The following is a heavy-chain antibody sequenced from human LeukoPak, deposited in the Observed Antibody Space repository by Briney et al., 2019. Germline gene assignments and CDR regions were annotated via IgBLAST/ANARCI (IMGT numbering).Heavy chain of an antibody. CDR1: GFTLSSYW. Sequence: GGSLRLSCAASGFTLSSYWMSWARQAPGKGLEWVANIKQDGSEKYYVDSVKGRSTISRDNAKNSLYLQMNSLRAEDTAVYYCARIAVAGFDYWGQGTLVTVSS. J-gene: IGHJ4*02. V-gene: IGHV3-7*01. D-gene: IGHD6-13*01. CDR3: ARIAVAGFDY. CDR2: IKQDGSEK.